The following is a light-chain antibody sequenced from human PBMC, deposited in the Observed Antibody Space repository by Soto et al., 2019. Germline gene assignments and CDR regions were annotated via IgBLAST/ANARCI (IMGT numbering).Light chain of an antibody. Sequence: DIQMTQSPSTLSASVGDGVTITCRASQSVSSWLAWYQQKPGKAPKLLIYKASTLESGVPSRFSGSGSGTEFTLTISSLQPDDFATYYCQQYNDYSPYTFGQGTKVEIK. CDR3: QQYNDYSPYT. CDR2: KAS. V-gene: IGKV1-5*03. CDR1: QSVSSW. J-gene: IGKJ2*01.